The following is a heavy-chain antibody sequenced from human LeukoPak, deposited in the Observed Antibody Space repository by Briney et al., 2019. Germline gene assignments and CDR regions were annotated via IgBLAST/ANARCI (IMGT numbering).Heavy chain of an antibody. J-gene: IGHJ6*03. V-gene: IGHV4-34*01. Sequence: SETLSLTCAVYGGSFSGYYWSWIRQPPGKGLEWIGEINHSGSTYYNPSLKSRVTISVDTSKNQFSLKLSSVTAADTAVYYCARTSTGTKASTYYYYMDVWGKGTTVTVSS. CDR1: GGSFSGYY. CDR3: ARTSTGTKASTYYYYMDV. D-gene: IGHD1-7*01. CDR2: INHSGST.